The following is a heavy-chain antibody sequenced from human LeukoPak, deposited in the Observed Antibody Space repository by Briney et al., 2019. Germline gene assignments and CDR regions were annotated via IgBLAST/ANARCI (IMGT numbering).Heavy chain of an antibody. J-gene: IGHJ4*02. D-gene: IGHD3-10*01. CDR1: GFTFSSYA. V-gene: IGHV3-30-3*01. Sequence: GGSLRLSCAASGFTFSSYAMHWVRQAPGKGLEWVAVISYDGSNKYYADSVKGRFTISRDNSKNTLYLQMNSLRAEDTAVYYCARDQRYYGSGSYSGGDYWGQGTLVTVSS. CDR2: ISYDGSNK. CDR3: ARDQRYYGSGSYSGGDY.